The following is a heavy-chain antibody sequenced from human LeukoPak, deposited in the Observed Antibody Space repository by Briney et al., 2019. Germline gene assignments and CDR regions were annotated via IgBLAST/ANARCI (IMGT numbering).Heavy chain of an antibody. CDR2: IYYSGST. Sequence: SETLSLTCTVSGGSVSSGSYYWSWIRQPPGKGLEWIGYIYYSGSTNYNPSLKSRVTISVDTSKNQFSLKPSSVTAADTAVYYCARSGYCSSTSCYRIGWFDPWGQGTLVTVSS. D-gene: IGHD2-2*01. V-gene: IGHV4-61*01. CDR1: GGSVSSGSYY. CDR3: ARSGYCSSTSCYRIGWFDP. J-gene: IGHJ5*02.